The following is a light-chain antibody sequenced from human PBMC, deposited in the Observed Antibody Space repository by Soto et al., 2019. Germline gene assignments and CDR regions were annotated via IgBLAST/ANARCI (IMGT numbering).Light chain of an antibody. CDR1: ENIRDF. CDR3: KQSYSFTYT. V-gene: IGKV1-39*01. J-gene: IGKJ2*01. Sequence: DIQITHSPSSLSTSVRDRVTITFRASENIRDFVNWYQQKPGKATNLLIYGASTLQGGVPSRFSGSGSGTDFTLTISSLLPEDFATFYCKQSYSFTYTFGQGTKVDI. CDR2: GAS.